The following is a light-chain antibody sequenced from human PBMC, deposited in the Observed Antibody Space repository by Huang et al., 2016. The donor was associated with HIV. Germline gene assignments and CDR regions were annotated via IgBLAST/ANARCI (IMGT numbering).Light chain of an antibody. CDR3: QQYNDWPPLT. V-gene: IGKV3-15*01. Sequence: EIEMTQSPATLSVSPGERATLSCRASHCVDSDLAWYQQKPGQAPRLLIYDASTRATGISAKVNGTGSGTEFSLSITNLQYEDVAVYYCQQYNDWPPLTFGGGTKVEI. J-gene: IGKJ4*01. CDR1: HCVDSD. CDR2: DAS.